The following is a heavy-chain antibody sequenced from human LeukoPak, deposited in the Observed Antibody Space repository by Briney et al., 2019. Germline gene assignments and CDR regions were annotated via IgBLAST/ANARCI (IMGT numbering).Heavy chain of an antibody. V-gene: IGHV3-53*01. CDR1: GFTVSGNY. D-gene: IGHD4-17*01. CDR3: AREGGGDYGDYLRY. J-gene: IGHJ4*02. CDR2: IYSGGDT. Sequence: GGSLRLSCAASGFTVSGNYMSWVRQAPGKGLEWVSVIYSGGDTYSADSVKGRFTISRDNSKNTVYLQMNSLRAEDTAVYYCAREGGGDYGDYLRYWGQGTLVTVSS.